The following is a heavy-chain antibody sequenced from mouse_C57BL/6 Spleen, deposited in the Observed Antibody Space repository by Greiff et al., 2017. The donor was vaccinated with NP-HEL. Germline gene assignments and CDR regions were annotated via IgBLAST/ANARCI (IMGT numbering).Heavy chain of an antibody. CDR2: ISDGGSYT. Sequence: DVKLVESGGGLVKPGGSLKLSCAASGFTFSSYAMSWVRQTPEKRLEWVATISDGGSYTYYPDNVKGRFTISRDNAKNNLYLQMSHLKSEDTAMYYCARGWDGAWFAYWGQGTLVTVSA. J-gene: IGHJ3*01. CDR3: ARGWDGAWFAY. D-gene: IGHD4-1*01. CDR1: GFTFSSYA. V-gene: IGHV5-4*03.